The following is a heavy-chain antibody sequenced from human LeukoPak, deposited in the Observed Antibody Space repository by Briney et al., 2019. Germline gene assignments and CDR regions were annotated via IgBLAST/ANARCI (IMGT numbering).Heavy chain of an antibody. CDR1: GYSFTSYW. CDR2: ICPGDSDT. CDR3: ARHLGSGWSPYYFDY. D-gene: IGHD6-19*01. J-gene: IGHJ4*02. Sequence: GESLKISCKGSGYSFTSYWIGWVRQMPGKGLEWMGIICPGDSDTRYSPSFQGQVTISADKSISTAYLQWSSLKASDTAMYYCARHLGSGWSPYYFDYWGQGTLVTVSS. V-gene: IGHV5-51*01.